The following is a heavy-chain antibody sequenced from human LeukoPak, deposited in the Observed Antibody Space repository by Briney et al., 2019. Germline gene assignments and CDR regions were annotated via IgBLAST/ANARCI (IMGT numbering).Heavy chain of an antibody. Sequence: PSETLSLTRTVSGGSISSSSYYWGWIRQPPGKGLEWIGSIYYSGSTYYNPSLKSRVTISVDTSKNQFSLKLSSVTAADTAVYYCARDSMIVVPVRGDAFDIWGQGTMVTVSS. J-gene: IGHJ3*02. CDR2: IYYSGST. D-gene: IGHD3-22*01. CDR1: GGSISSSSYY. CDR3: ARDSMIVVPVRGDAFDI. V-gene: IGHV4-39*07.